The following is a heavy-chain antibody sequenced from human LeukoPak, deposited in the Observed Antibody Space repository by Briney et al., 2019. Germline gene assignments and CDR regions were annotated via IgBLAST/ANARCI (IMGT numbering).Heavy chain of an antibody. J-gene: IGHJ3*02. CDR1: GYTFTGYY. D-gene: IGHD6-6*01. CDR3: ARELTVAARHDAFDI. Sequence: WASVKVSCKASGYTFTGYYMHWVRQAPGQGLEWMGWINPNSGGTNYAQKFQGRVTMTRDTSISTAYMELSRLRSDDTAVYYCARELTVAARHDAFDIWGQGTMVTVSS. CDR2: INPNSGGT. V-gene: IGHV1-2*02.